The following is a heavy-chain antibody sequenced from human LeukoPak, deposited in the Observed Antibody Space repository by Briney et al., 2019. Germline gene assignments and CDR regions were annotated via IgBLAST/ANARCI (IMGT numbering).Heavy chain of an antibody. J-gene: IGHJ3*02. Sequence: GESLKISRKGSGYSFTSYWIGWVRQMPGKGLEWMGIIYPGDSDTRYSPSFQGQVTISADKSISTAYLQWSSLKASDTAMYYCARIVVVPAAHDAFDIWGQGTMVTVSS. V-gene: IGHV5-51*01. CDR3: ARIVVVPAAHDAFDI. CDR2: IYPGDSDT. D-gene: IGHD2-2*01. CDR1: GYSFTSYW.